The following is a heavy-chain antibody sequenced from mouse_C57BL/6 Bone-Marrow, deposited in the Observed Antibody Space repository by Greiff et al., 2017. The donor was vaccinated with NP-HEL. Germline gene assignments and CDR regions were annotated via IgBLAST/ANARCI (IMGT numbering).Heavy chain of an antibody. CDR2: FYPGSGSI. J-gene: IGHJ2*01. D-gene: IGHD1-1*01. V-gene: IGHV1-62-2*01. Sequence: QVQLQQSGAELVKPGASVKLSCKASGYTFTEYTIHWVKQRSGQGLEWIGWFYPGSGSIKYNEKFKDKATLTADKSSSTVYMELSRLTSEDSAVYFCARHERAENYYGSSYVLDYWGQGTTLTVSS. CDR3: ARHERAENYYGSSYVLDY. CDR1: GYTFTEYT.